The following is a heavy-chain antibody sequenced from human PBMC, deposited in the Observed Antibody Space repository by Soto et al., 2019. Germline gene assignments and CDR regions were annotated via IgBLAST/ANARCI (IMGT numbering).Heavy chain of an antibody. J-gene: IGHJ6*02. CDR1: GGSISSGGYY. CDR3: ASARRPYNDFWSGPPHYYYYGMDV. CDR2: IYYSGST. Sequence: PSETLSLTCTVSGGSISSGGYYWSWIRQHPGKGLEWIGYIYYSGSTYYNPSLKSRVTISVDTSKNQFSLKLSSVTAADTAVYYCASARRPYNDFWSGPPHYYYYGMDVWGQGTTVTVSS. D-gene: IGHD3-3*01. V-gene: IGHV4-31*03.